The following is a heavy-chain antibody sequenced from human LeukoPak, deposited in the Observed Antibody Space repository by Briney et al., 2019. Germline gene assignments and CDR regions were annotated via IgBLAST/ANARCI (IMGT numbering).Heavy chain of an antibody. CDR2: ISSSSSYI. Sequence: PGGSLRLSCAASAFTFSSYSMNWVRQAPGKGLEWVSSISSSSSYIYYADSVKGRFTISRDNAKNSLYLQMNSLRAEDTAVYYCARATRTRAQQQLYNWFDPWGQGTLVTVSS. V-gene: IGHV3-21*01. J-gene: IGHJ5*02. CDR1: AFTFSSYS. CDR3: ARATRTRAQQQLYNWFDP. D-gene: IGHD6-13*01.